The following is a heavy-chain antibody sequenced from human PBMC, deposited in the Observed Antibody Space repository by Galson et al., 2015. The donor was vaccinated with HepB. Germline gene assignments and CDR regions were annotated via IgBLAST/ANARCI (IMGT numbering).Heavy chain of an antibody. CDR3: AKVLYYYYNSGYCIDY. CDR1: GFTFSSYS. J-gene: IGHJ4*02. Sequence: SLRLSCAASGFTFSSYSMHWVRQAPGKGLEWVADISYGGSTKYYADSVKGRFTISRDNSKNTLYLQMNSLRAEDTAVYYCAKVLYYYYNSGYCIDYWGQGTTVTVSS. V-gene: IGHV3-30*18. CDR2: ISYGGSTK. D-gene: IGHD3-22*01.